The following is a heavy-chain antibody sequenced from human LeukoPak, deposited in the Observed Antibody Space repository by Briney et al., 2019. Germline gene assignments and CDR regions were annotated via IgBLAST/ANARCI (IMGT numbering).Heavy chain of an antibody. D-gene: IGHD4-23*01. CDR1: GFTVSSNY. V-gene: IGHV3-53*01. CDR3: AREGVYGGNAAE. Sequence: PGGSLRLSCAASGFTVSSNYMNWVRQTPGKGLEWVSVIYSGGSTYYADSVKGRFTISRDNSKNTLYLQMNSVRAEDTAVYYCAREGVYGGNAAEWGQGTLVTVSS. CDR2: IYSGGST. J-gene: IGHJ4*02.